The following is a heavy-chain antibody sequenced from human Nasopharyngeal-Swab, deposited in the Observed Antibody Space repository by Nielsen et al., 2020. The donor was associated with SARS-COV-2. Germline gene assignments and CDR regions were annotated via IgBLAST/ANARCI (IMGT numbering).Heavy chain of an antibody. V-gene: IGHV3-49*01. CDR1: GFTFGDYA. CDR2: IRSKTYGGAP. CDR3: ARSVGSFYGQGAFDI. J-gene: IGHJ3*02. D-gene: IGHD1-26*01. Sequence: GESLKISCTTSGFTFGDYAMSWFRQAPGKGAEWVGFIRSKTYGGAPEYAASVKGRFTISRDGAESIAYLQMNSLETEDTGVYYCARSVGSFYGQGAFDIWGQGTMVTVSS.